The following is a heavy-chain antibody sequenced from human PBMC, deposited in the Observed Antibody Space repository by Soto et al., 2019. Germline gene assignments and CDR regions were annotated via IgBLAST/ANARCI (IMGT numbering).Heavy chain of an antibody. V-gene: IGHV4-31*03. D-gene: IGHD2-2*01. Sequence: PSETLSLTCTVSGGSISSGGYYWSWIRQHPGKGLEWIGYIYYSGSTYYNPSLKSRVTISVDTSKNQFSLKLSSVTAADTAVYYCARGQVVPAAMGYYFDYWGQGTLVTVSS. J-gene: IGHJ4*02. CDR1: GGSISSGGYY. CDR3: ARGQVVPAAMGYYFDY. CDR2: IYYSGST.